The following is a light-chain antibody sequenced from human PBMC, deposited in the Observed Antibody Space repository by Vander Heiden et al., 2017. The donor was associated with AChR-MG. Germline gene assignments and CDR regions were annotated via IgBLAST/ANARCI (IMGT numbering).Light chain of an antibody. J-gene: IGKJ3*01. Sequence: EIVLTQSPATLSLSPGERATLSCRTSQSINTYLAWYQQRPGQAPRLLIYGASRRATGIPSRFSAGGSGTDFTLTISSLEPEDFAVYYCQQRTNWQGFAFGPGTKVDV. CDR2: GAS. V-gene: IGKV3-11*01. CDR3: QQRTNWQGFA. CDR1: QSINTY.